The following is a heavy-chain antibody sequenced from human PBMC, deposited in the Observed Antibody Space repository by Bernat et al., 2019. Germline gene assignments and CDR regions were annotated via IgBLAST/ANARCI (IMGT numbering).Heavy chain of an antibody. D-gene: IGHD6-25*01. CDR2: IYYSGRT. J-gene: IGHJ5*02. V-gene: IGHV4-39*02. CDR3: ARRGSAAPRNWFDP. CDR1: GGSISSSAYY. Sequence: QQQLKESGPRLVKPSETLSLTCTVSGGSISSSAYYWDWIRQPPGKGLEWIGGIYYSGRTYYNASLRSRVSISVDTSRSHFSVKLSSVTAADAAVYYCARRGSAAPRNWFDPWGQGTLVTVSS.